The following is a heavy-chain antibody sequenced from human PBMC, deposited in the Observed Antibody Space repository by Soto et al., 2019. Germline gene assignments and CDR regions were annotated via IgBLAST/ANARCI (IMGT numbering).Heavy chain of an antibody. V-gene: IGHV1-18*01. D-gene: IGHD3-16*01. CDR2: ISAHNGNT. CDR3: ARGGCGDY. J-gene: IGHJ4*02. Sequence: QVHLVQSGAEVKKPGASVKVSCKASGYTFTSYGITWVRQAPGQGLEWMGWISAHNGNTDYAQKLQGRVIMTRDTAASTPCMELRSVRYDDTAVSYCARGGCGDYWGQGALVTVSS. CDR1: GYTFTSYG.